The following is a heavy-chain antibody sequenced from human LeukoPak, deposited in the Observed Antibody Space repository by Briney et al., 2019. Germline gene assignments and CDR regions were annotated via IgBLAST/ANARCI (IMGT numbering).Heavy chain of an antibody. CDR3: ANSKRGWHGRY. Sequence: GGSLRLSCEASGFTFSSYVMSWVRQAPGKGLEWVSAISGSGGSTYYADSVKGRFTISRDISRNTLYLQMNSLRAEDTAVYYCANSKRGWHGRYWGQGTLVTVSS. J-gene: IGHJ4*02. D-gene: IGHD6-19*01. CDR2: ISGSGGST. CDR1: GFTFSSYV. V-gene: IGHV3-23*01.